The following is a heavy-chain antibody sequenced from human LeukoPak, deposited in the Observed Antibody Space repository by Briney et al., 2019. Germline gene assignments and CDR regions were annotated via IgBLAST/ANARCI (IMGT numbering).Heavy chain of an antibody. V-gene: IGHV1-69*04. J-gene: IGHJ3*02. CDR1: GGTFSSYA. D-gene: IGHD3-10*01. Sequence: SVKVSRKASGGTFSSYAISWVRQAPGQGLEWMGRIIPILGIANYAQKFQGRVTITADKSTSTAYMELSSLRSEDTAVYYCARRGLWFGELLGAFDIWGQGTMVTVSS. CDR3: ARRGLWFGELLGAFDI. CDR2: IIPILGIA.